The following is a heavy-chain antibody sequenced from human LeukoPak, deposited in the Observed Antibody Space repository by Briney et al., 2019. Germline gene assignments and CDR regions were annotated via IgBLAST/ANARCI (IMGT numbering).Heavy chain of an antibody. CDR2: TKQDGSEK. CDR1: GFTFSSYW. J-gene: IGHJ4*02. Sequence: GGSLRLSCAASGFTFSSYWMSWVRQAPGKGLEWVANTKQDGSEKYYVDSVEGRFTISRDNAKNSLYLQMNSLRAEDTAVYYCASSGGPYDYVWGSQFDYWGQGTLATVSS. V-gene: IGHV3-7*01. D-gene: IGHD3-16*01. CDR3: ASSGGPYDYVWGSQFDY.